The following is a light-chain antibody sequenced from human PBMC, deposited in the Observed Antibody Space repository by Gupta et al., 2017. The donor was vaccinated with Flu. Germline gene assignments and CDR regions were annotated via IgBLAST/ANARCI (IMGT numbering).Light chain of an antibody. Sequence: EIVLTQSPGTVSLSPGDSATLSCRASQSASSNSLAWYQQKPGQAPRLLIYGAYIRATGIPDRFSGSGSGTDFTLTISRLEPEDFAVYSCQLYPWTFGQGTKVEI. CDR1: QSASSNS. CDR2: GAY. J-gene: IGKJ2*01. V-gene: IGKV3-20*01. CDR3: QLYPWT.